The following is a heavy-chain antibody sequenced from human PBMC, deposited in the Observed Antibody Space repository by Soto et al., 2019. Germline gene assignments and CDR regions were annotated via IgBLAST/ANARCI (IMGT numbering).Heavy chain of an antibody. V-gene: IGHV3-74*01. CDR1: GFTFSSYW. CDR3: ATDLNWPNY. Sequence: PGGSLRLSCAASGFTFSSYWMHWVRQAPGKGLVWVSRINNDGRSTSYADSVKGRFTISRDNTKNSLYLHMNSLRAEDTAVYYCATDLNWPNYWGHGTLVTVSS. CDR2: INNDGRST. D-gene: IGHD1-20*01. J-gene: IGHJ4*01.